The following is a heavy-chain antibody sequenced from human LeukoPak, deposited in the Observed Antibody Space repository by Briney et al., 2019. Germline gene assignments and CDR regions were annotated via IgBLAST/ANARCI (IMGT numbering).Heavy chain of an antibody. V-gene: IGHV3-23*01. D-gene: IGHD6-13*01. CDR1: GFKFTNYA. Sequence: GGSLRLSCAASGFKFTNYAMHWVRQAPGKGLEWVSTIGGSGVTKFYADSVAGRFTISRDNSNNALFLQMNDLRAEDVAIYYCARGANSWEYTTFDVWGQGAIVTVSS. CDR2: IGGSGVTK. J-gene: IGHJ3*01. CDR3: ARGANSWEYTTFDV.